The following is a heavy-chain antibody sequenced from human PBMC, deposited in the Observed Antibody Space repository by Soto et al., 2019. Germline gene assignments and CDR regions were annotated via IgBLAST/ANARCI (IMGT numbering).Heavy chain of an antibody. CDR3: GRPVTGSGNIDY. V-gene: IGHV3-72*01. CDR2: TRDKPNSYTT. J-gene: IGHJ4*02. Sequence: EVKLVESGGGLVQPGGSLRLSCAASGLTLSDQYMDWVRQAPGKGLEWVGRTRDKPNSYTTEYAASVKGRFTISRDDSKNSLYLQMNSLKTEDTAVYFCGRPVTGSGNIDYWGQGTLVTVSS. D-gene: IGHD3-9*01. CDR1: GLTLSDQY.